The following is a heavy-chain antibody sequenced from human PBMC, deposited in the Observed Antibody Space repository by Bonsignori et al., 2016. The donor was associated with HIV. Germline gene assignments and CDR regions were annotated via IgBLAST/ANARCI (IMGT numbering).Heavy chain of an antibody. J-gene: IGHJ4*02. CDR1: GYTFTSFD. CDR3: ARGRRNRDRGVFITFDY. V-gene: IGHV1-8*01. D-gene: IGHD3-10*01. CDR2: MNPNSGNI. Sequence: ASVKVSCKASGYTFTSFDINWVRQATGQGLEWMGWMNPNSGNIGYAQKFQGRVTMTRNTSISTAYMELSSLRSEDTAVYYCARGRRNRDRGVFITFDYWGQGTLVTVSS.